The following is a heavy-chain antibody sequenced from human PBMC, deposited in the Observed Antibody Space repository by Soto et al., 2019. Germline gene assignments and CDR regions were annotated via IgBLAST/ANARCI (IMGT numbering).Heavy chain of an antibody. J-gene: IGHJ4*02. Sequence: SETLSLTCTVFGGSISSYYWSWIRQPPGKGLEWIGYISYIGSANYNPSLKSRVTISGDTSKNQFSLKLTSVTAADTAVYFCGLYCSSASCKVDYWGQGTLVTVSS. V-gene: IGHV4-59*08. CDR1: GGSISSYY. CDR3: GLYCSSASCKVDY. CDR2: ISYIGSA. D-gene: IGHD2-2*01.